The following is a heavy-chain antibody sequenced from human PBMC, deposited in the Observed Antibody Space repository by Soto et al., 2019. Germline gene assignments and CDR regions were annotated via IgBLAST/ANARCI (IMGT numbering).Heavy chain of an antibody. CDR3: AKGIRLYGWNPNEYGMDV. CDR1: GFTFSSYG. V-gene: IGHV3-30*18. J-gene: IGHJ6*02. CDR2: ISYDGSNK. Sequence: QVQLVESGGGVVQPGRSLRLSCAASGFTFSSYGMHWVRQAPGKGLEWVAVISYDGSNKYYADSVKGRFTISRDNSKNTLYLQINSLRAEDTAVYYCAKGIRLYGWNPNEYGMDVWGQGTTVTVAS. D-gene: IGHD1-1*01.